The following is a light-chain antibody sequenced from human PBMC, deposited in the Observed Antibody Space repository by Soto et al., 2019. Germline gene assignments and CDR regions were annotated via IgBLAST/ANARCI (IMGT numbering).Light chain of an antibody. CDR3: QQYNSWLT. CDR2: GAS. V-gene: IGKV3D-15*01. Sequence: IVMTQSPATLSVSPGERATLSCRASQSVSSNLAWYQQKPGQAPKLLIYGASTRATGIPARFSGSGSVAEFTLTISSLQSEDFAIYYCQQYNSWLTFGGGTKVEVK. J-gene: IGKJ4*01. CDR1: QSVSSN.